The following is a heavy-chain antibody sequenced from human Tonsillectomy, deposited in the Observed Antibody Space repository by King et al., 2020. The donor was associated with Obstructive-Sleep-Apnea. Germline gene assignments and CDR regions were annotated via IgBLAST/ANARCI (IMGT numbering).Heavy chain of an antibody. J-gene: IGHJ4*02. D-gene: IGHD2-15*01. CDR1: GFSLSTSGVG. Sequence: TLKESGPTLVKPTQTLTLTCTFSGFSLSTSGVGVGWIRQPPGKALEWLALIYWNDHKRYSPSLKSRLTITKDTSKNQVVLTMTNMDPVDTATNYCARTLVGIGYCSGGSCYSYYFDYWGQGTLVTVSS. CDR2: IYWNDHK. CDR3: ARTLVGIGYCSGGSCYSYYFDY. V-gene: IGHV2-5*01.